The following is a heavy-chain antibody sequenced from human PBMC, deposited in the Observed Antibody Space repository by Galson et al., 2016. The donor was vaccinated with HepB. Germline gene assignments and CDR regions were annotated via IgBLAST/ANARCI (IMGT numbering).Heavy chain of an antibody. CDR1: GFTVSTNY. CDR3: ARPLPNVGYGMDV. V-gene: IGHV3-53*04. D-gene: IGHD2-15*01. Sequence: SLRLSCAASGFTVSTNYMSWVRQAPGKGLEGVSVIYGGGSTTYADSVKGRFTISRHNSKNTLYLQMNSLTTEDTAVYYCARPLPNVGYGMDVWGPGTTVTVSS. J-gene: IGHJ6*02. CDR2: IYGGGST.